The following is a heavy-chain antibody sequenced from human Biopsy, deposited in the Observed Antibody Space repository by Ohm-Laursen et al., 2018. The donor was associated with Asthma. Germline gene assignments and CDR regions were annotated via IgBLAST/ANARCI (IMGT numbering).Heavy chain of an antibody. D-gene: IGHD3-10*01. V-gene: IGHV1-69*13. CDR1: GGTFSSHS. CDR3: ARHPYVDGSDNYYYRGNDYYLGMDV. Sequence: AASVKVSCKASGGTFSSHSVSWVRQAPGQGLEWMGGIIPIFGTANYAQKFQGRVTITADESTSTAYMELSSLRSEDTAVYYCARHPYVDGSDNYYYRGNDYYLGMDVWGQGTTVTVSS. CDR2: IIPIFGTA. J-gene: IGHJ6*02.